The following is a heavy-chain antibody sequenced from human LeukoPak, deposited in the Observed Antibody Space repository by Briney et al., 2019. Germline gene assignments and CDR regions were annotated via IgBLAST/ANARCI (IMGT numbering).Heavy chain of an antibody. CDR3: ARVFSVSYFFDY. CDR1: GGSISSSGHY. J-gene: IGHJ4*02. D-gene: IGHD1-26*01. Sequence: PSQTLSLTCTVSGGSISSSGHYWSWIRQHPGKGLEWIGYIYYSGSAYYNPSLKSRVAISVDTSKNQFSLELSSVTAADTAVYYCARVFSVSYFFDYWGQGTLVTVSS. V-gene: IGHV4-31*03. CDR2: IYYSGSA.